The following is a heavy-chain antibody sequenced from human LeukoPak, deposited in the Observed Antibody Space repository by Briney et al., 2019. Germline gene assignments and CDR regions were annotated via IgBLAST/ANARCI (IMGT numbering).Heavy chain of an antibody. V-gene: IGHV4-34*01. CDR3: ARAPPTPTDIVVVPADRPYYYYGMDV. J-gene: IGHJ6*02. CDR1: GGSISSYY. D-gene: IGHD2-2*01. CDR2: INHSGST. Sequence: KSSETLSLTCTVSGGSISSYYWSWIRQPPGKGLEWIGEINHSGSTNYNPSLKSRVTISVDTSKNQFSLKLSSVTAADTAVYYCARAPPTPTDIVVVPADRPYYYYGMDVWGQGTTVTVSS.